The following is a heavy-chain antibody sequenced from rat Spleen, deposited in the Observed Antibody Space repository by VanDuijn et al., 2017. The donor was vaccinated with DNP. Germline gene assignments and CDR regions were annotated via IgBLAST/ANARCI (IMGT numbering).Heavy chain of an antibody. CDR2: IFTSGNRA. CDR3: AGQGANLPFDY. Sequence: EVNLVESGGGLVQPGRSLKLSCAASGFHFNDYWMAWVRQAPKKGLEWVATIFTSGNRAFYPASVEGRFTISRDNAKSRLYLQMNSLKSEDTATYYCAGQGANLPFDYWGQGVMVTVSS. CDR1: GFHFNDYW. J-gene: IGHJ2*01. V-gene: IGHV5-7*01. D-gene: IGHD5-1*01.